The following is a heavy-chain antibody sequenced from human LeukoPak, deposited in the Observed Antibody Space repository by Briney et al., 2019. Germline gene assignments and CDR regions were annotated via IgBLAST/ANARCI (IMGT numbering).Heavy chain of an antibody. D-gene: IGHD1-26*01. J-gene: IGHJ4*02. CDR2: FYTSGSA. V-gene: IGHV4-4*09. CDR3: ARSVGGELLLAYFDY. Sequence: SETLSLTCTASGASISGYYWSWIRQPPGKELEWIGYFYTSGSAHYNPSLRSRVTMSVDTSKNQFSLKLSSVTAADTAVYYCARSVGGELLLAYFDYWGQGTLVTVSS. CDR1: GASISGYY.